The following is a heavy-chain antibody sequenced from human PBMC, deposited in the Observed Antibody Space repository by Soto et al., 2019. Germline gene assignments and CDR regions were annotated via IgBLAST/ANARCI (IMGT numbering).Heavy chain of an antibody. CDR2: RKEDGSVS. J-gene: IGHJ4*02. CDR3: TTLWSDWDYGVAY. CDR1: GFTFKSYF. Sequence: EVQLVESGGGLVQPGGSLRLSCAASGFTFKSYFMNWVRQAPGKGLEWVANRKEDGSVSQYVDSVKGRFTMSRDNAKNSRYLQMNSLRVEDTAVDYCTTLWSDWDYGVAYCGQGILVTVSS. D-gene: IGHD1-7*01. V-gene: IGHV3-7*05.